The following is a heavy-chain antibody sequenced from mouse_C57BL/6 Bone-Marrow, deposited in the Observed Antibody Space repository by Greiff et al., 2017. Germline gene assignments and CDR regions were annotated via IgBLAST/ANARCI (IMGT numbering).Heavy chain of an antibody. CDR2: ILPGSGST. CDR1: GYTFTGYW. D-gene: IGHD2-4*01. Sequence: QVQLQQSGAELMKPGASVKLSCKATGYTFTGYWIEWVKQRPGHGLEWIGEILPGSGSTNYNEKFKGKATFTADTSSNTAYMQISSLTTEDSAIYYCAREDYDYDGPPYYYAMDYWGQGTSVTVSS. V-gene: IGHV1-9*01. CDR3: AREDYDYDGPPYYYAMDY. J-gene: IGHJ4*01.